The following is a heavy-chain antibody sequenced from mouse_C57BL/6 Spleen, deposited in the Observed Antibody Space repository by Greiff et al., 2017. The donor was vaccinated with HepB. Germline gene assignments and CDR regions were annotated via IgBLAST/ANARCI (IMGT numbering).Heavy chain of an antibody. Sequence: QVQLQQSGPELVKPGASVKISCKASGYAFSSSWMNWVKQRPGKGLVWIGRIYPGDGDTNYNGKFKGKATLTADKSSSTAYMQLSSLTSEDSAVYFCARSGAYYYAMDYWGQGTSVTVSS. CDR3: ARSGAYYYAMDY. CDR2: IYPGDGDT. V-gene: IGHV1-82*01. J-gene: IGHJ4*01. D-gene: IGHD3-2*02. CDR1: GYAFSSSW.